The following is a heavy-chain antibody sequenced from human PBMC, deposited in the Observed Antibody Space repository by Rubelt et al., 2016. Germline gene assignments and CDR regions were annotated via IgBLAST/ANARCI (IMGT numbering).Heavy chain of an antibody. D-gene: IGHD3-16*02. CDR1: GYTFTSYG. V-gene: IGHV1-18*01. Sequence: QVQLVQSGAEVKKPGASVKVSCKASGYTFTSYGISWVRQAPGQGLEWMGWISAYNGNTNYAQKVQGRVTRTTDTATGTAYMELRSCRSDDTAVYYCARVMITFGGVIEVGWFDPWGQGTLVTVSS. J-gene: IGHJ5*02. CDR2: ISAYNGNT. CDR3: ARVMITFGGVIEVGWFDP.